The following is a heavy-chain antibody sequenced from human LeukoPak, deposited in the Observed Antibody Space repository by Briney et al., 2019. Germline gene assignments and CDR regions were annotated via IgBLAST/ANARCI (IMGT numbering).Heavy chain of an antibody. CDR2: ISWNGYST. D-gene: IGHD1/OR15-1a*01. J-gene: IGHJ4*02. CDR3: EKNLRGGKGGTIVY. V-gene: IGHV3-43*01. CDR1: GFSFGGYT. Sequence: GGSLRLSCAASGFSFGGYTMHWVRQAPGKGLEWVSLISWNGYSTSYGDSVKGRFTISRDNNKNSLYLQMNSLRTEDTALYYFEKNLRGGKGGTIVYWGQETLVTVSS.